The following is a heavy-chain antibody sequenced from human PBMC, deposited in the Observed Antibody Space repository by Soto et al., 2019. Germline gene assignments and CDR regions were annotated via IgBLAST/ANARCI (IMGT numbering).Heavy chain of an antibody. CDR2: ISAYNGNT. CDR1: GYTFTSYG. J-gene: IGHJ5*02. V-gene: IGHV1-18*01. D-gene: IGHD1-7*01. Sequence: ASVKVSCKASGYTFTSYGISWVRQAPGQGLEWMGWISAYNGNTNYAQKLQGRVTMTTDTSTSTAYMELRSLRSDDTAVYYWAGVMKGELKLRAPNCFAPGGGGTRAPVPS. CDR3: AGVMKGELKLRAPNCFAP.